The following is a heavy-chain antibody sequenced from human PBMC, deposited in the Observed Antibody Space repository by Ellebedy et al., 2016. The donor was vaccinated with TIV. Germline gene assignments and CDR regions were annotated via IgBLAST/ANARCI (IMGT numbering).Heavy chain of an antibody. CDR1: GDTFTDYA. J-gene: IGHJ5*02. D-gene: IGHD3-22*01. CDR2: IITLHGIT. V-gene: IGHV1-69*04. Sequence: SVKVSCKASGDTFTDYAFSWVRQAPGQGLAWMGKIITLHGITNYAQKFQSRVTITGDTSTSTVYMELSSLRSEDTAIYYCARDEVHSDSSGASNWFDPWGQGTLVTVSS. CDR3: ARDEVHSDSSGASNWFDP.